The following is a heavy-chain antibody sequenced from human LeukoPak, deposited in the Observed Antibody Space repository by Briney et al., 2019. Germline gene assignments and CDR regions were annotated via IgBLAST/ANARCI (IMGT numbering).Heavy chain of an antibody. V-gene: IGHV1-18*01. D-gene: IGHD1-26*01. Sequence: ASVKVSCKASGYTFTSYGISWVRQAPGQGLEWMGWISAYNGNTNYAQKLQGRVTMTTDTSTSTAYMELRSLRSDDTAVYYCARERPYSGSYYVFDYWGQGTLVTVSS. CDR2: ISAYNGNT. CDR3: ARERPYSGSYYVFDY. J-gene: IGHJ4*02. CDR1: GYTFTSYG.